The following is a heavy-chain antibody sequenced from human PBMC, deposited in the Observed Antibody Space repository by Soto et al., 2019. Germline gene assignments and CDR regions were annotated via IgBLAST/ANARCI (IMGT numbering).Heavy chain of an antibody. J-gene: IGHJ6*02. CDR2: ISSSSSYI. Sequence: PGGSLRLSCAASGFTFSSYSMNWVRQAPGKGLEWVSSISSSSSYIYYADSVKGRFTISRDNAKNSLYLQMSSLRAEDTAVYYCAREGCSGGRCSYGMDVWGQGTTVTVSS. CDR3: AREGCSGGRCSYGMDV. CDR1: GFTFSSYS. V-gene: IGHV3-21*01. D-gene: IGHD2-15*01.